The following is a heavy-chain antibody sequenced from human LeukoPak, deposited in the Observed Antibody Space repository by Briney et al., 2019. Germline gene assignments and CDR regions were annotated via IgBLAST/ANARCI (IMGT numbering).Heavy chain of an antibody. J-gene: IGHJ6*03. CDR3: ARDRSDFWSGYFSMNV. V-gene: IGHV4-30-2*06. Sequence: SETLSLTCTVSGGSISSGGPYWSWIRQSPGKGLEWIGYIYHSGSAYYNPSLKSRVTISVDRSKNQVSLKLSSVTVADTAVYYCARDRSDFWSGYFSMNVWGKGTTVTVS. D-gene: IGHD3-3*01. CDR1: GGSISSGGPY. CDR2: IYHSGSA.